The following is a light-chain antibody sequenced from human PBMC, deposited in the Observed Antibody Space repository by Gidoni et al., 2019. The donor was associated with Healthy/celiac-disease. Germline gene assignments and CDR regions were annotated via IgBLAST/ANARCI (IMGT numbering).Light chain of an antibody. CDR2: GAS. V-gene: IGKV3-15*01. CDR1: QSVSSN. J-gene: IGKJ1*01. CDR3: QQYNNWPET. Sequence: EIVMTQSPATLSVSPGERATLSCRASQSVSSNLAWYQQEPGQAPRRLIYGASTRATGIPARLSGSGSGTEVTLTISSLQSEDFAVYYCQQYNNWPETFGQGTKVEIK.